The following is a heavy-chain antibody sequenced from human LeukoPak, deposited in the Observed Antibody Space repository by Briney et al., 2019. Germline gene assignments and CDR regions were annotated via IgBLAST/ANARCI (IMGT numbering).Heavy chain of an antibody. V-gene: IGHV4-30-4*08. CDR2: IYYSGST. CDR3: ARGLYYYDSSGYYLFDY. CDR1: GGSISSGDYY. J-gene: IGHJ4*02. D-gene: IGHD3-22*01. Sequence: SQTLSLTCTVSGGSISSGDYYWSWIRQPPGKGLEWIGYIYYSGSTYYNRSLKSRVTISVDTSKNQFSLKLSSVTAADTAVYYCARGLYYYDSSGYYLFDYWGQGTLVTVSS.